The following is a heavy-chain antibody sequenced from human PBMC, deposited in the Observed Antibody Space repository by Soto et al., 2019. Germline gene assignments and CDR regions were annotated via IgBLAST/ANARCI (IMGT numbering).Heavy chain of an antibody. Sequence: PGGSLRLSCAASGFTVSSNYMSWVRQAPGKGLEWASVIYSGGSTYYADSVKGRFTISRHNSKNTLYLQMNSLRAEDTAVYYCARDQWLVGGQGFDIWGQGTMVTVSS. CDR2: IYSGGST. D-gene: IGHD6-19*01. J-gene: IGHJ3*02. V-gene: IGHV3-53*04. CDR3: ARDQWLVGGQGFDI. CDR1: GFTVSSNY.